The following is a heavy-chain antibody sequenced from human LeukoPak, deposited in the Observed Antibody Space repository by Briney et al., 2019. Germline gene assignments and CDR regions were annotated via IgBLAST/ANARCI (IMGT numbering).Heavy chain of an antibody. CDR3: AKKLIGNVDYFDY. CDR2: ISYDGSRK. J-gene: IGHJ4*02. Sequence: PGGSLISSCAAAGFIFSTYGRHGLRPAPGKGLGGVAYISYDGSRKNYADSVKGRLTISRDNSKNTLFLQMSSLKAEDTAVYYCAKKLIGNVDYFDYWGQGTLVTVSS. CDR1: GFIFSTYG. V-gene: IGHV3-30*02. D-gene: IGHD3-22*01.